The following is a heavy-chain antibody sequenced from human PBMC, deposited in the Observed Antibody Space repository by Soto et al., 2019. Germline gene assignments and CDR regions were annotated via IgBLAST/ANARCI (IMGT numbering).Heavy chain of an antibody. J-gene: IGHJ4*02. D-gene: IGHD6-25*01. CDR2: ISGSGGTT. V-gene: IGHV3-23*01. CDR1: GFTFSSYA. Sequence: EVQLLESGGGLVQPGRSLRLSCAASGFTFSSYAMSWVRQAPGKGLEWVSAISGSGGTTYYAASVKGRFTISRDNSKNTLFLQMNSLRAEDTAVDYCAKFFVETGGSSGWPWTFHYWGQGTLVTVSS. CDR3: AKFFVETGGSSGWPWTFHY.